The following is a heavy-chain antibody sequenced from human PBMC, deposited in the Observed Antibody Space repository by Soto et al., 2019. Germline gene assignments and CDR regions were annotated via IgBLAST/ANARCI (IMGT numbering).Heavy chain of an antibody. CDR1: GGTFSSYT. D-gene: IGHD2-15*01. J-gene: IGHJ4*02. Sequence: GASVKVSCKASGGTFSSYTISWVRQAPGQGLEWMGRIIPILGIANYAQKFQGRVTITADKSTSTAYMELSSLRSEDTAVYYCARDPPYCSGGSCYIVPYFDYWGQGTLVTVSS. CDR2: IIPILGIA. CDR3: ARDPPYCSGGSCYIVPYFDY. V-gene: IGHV1-69*04.